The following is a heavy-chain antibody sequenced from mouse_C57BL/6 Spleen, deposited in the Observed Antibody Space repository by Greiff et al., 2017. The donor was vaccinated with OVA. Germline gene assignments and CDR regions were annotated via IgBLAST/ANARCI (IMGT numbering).Heavy chain of an antibody. J-gene: IGHJ4*01. V-gene: IGHV5-6*02. D-gene: IGHD2-10*01. CDR2: ISSGGSYP. CDR3: ARPYYGTSPYYAMDY. Sequence: DVMLVESGGDLVKPGGSLKLSCAASGFTFSSYGMSWVRQTPDKRLEWVATISSGGSYPYYPDSVKGRFTISRDNAKNTLYLQMSSLKSEDTAMYYCARPYYGTSPYYAMDYWGQGTSVTVSS. CDR1: GFTFSSYG.